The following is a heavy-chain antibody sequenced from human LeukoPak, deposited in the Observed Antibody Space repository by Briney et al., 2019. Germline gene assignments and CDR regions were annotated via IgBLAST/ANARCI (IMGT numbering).Heavy chain of an antibody. CDR1: GYTFTSYG. D-gene: IGHD6-6*01. CDR3: AKDESMDY. CDR2: ISYDGSNK. V-gene: IGHV3-30*18. Sequence: GASVKVSCKASGYTFTSYGMHWVRQAPGKGLEWVAVISYDGSNKYYADSVKGRFTISRDNSKNTLYLQMNSLRAEDTAVYYCAKDESMDYWGQGTLVTVSS. J-gene: IGHJ4*02.